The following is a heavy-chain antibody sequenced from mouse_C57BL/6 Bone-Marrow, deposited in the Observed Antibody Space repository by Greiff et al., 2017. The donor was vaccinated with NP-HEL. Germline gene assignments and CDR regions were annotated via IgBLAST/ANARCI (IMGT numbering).Heavy chain of an antibody. D-gene: IGHD1-1*01. Sequence: DVKLVESGTVLARPGASVKMSCKTSGYTFTSYWMHWVKQRPGQGLEWIGAIYPGNSDTSYNQKFKGKAKLTAVTSASTAYMELSSLTNEDSAVYYCTRLPSYYYGSSYDFDYWGQGTTLTVSS. CDR1: GYTFTSYW. V-gene: IGHV1-5*01. CDR3: TRLPSYYYGSSYDFDY. CDR2: IYPGNSDT. J-gene: IGHJ2*01.